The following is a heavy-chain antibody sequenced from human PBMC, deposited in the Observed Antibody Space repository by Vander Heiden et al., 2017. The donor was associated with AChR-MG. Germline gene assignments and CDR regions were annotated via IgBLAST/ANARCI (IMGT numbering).Heavy chain of an antibody. Sequence: EVQLLESGGGLVQPGGSLRLSCAASGFTFSSYAMSWVRQAPGKGLEWVSAISGSGGSTYYADSVKGRFTISRDNAKNTLYLQMNSLRAEDTAVYYCAKDEELWNYGYYFDYWGQGTLVTVSS. V-gene: IGHV3-23*01. CDR3: AKDEELWNYGYYFDY. CDR2: ISGSGGST. J-gene: IGHJ4*02. D-gene: IGHD1-7*01. CDR1: GFTFSSYA.